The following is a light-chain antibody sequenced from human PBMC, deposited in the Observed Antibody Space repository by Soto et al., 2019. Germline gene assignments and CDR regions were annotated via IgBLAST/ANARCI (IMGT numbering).Light chain of an antibody. CDR3: QQSYTTPLT. CDR1: QTISDY. J-gene: IGKJ4*01. Sequence: DIQLTQSPSSLSASLGDRISISFRASQTISDYLNWYQQKPGKAPNLLISAASTLQSGVPSRFSGSGSGTDFTLTINSLQPEDFATYYCQQSYTTPLTFGGGTKVDI. CDR2: AAS. V-gene: IGKV1-39*01.